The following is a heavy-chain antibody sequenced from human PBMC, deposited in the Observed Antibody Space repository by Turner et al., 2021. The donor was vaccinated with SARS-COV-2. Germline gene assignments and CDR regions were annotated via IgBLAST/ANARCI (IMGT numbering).Heavy chain of an antibody. V-gene: IGHV3-48*01. Sequence: EVQLVESGGGLVQPGGSLRLSCAASGFTFSSYSMNWVRQAPGKGLGWVSYISSSSSTIYYADSVKGRFTISRDNAKNSLYLQMNSLGAEDTAVYYCARDLGSIAVANWGQGTLVTVSS. J-gene: IGHJ4*02. CDR1: GFTFSSYS. CDR2: ISSSSSTI. CDR3: ARDLGSIAVAN. D-gene: IGHD6-19*01.